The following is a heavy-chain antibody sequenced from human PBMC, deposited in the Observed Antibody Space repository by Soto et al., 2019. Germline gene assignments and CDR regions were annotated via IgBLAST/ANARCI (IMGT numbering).Heavy chain of an antibody. CDR1: GFTFSSYA. D-gene: IGHD6-13*01. V-gene: IGHV3-30-3*01. CDR3: ASIALYLSKYSHAFDI. J-gene: IGHJ3*02. Sequence: QVQLVESGGGVVQPGRSLRLSCAASGFTFSSYAMHWVRQAPGKGLAWVAVISYDGSNKYYADSVRGRFTISRDNSKNTLYLQMNSLRAEDTAVYYCASIALYLSKYSHAFDIWGQGTMVTVSS. CDR2: ISYDGSNK.